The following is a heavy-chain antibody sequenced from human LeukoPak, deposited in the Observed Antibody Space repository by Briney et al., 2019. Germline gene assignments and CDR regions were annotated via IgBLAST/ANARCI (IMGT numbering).Heavy chain of an antibody. J-gene: IGHJ4*02. CDR1: GFTFSNCG. D-gene: IGHD6-19*01. CDR3: AKDSLRIAVAGTLLDY. CDR2: IRFDGSNK. Sequence: GGSLRLSCAASGFTFSNCGMHWVRQAPGKGLEWVAFIRFDGSNKYYTDSVRGRFTISRDNSKNTLFLQMNSLRAEDTAIYYCAKDSLRIAVAGTLLDYWGQGTLVTVSS. V-gene: IGHV3-30*02.